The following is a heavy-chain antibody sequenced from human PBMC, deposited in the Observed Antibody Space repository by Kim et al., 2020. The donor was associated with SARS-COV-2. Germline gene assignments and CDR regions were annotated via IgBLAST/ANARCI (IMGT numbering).Heavy chain of an antibody. V-gene: IGHV3-43*02. CDR3: AKDVCAGTGRWYFSYYYNGIDG. J-gene: IGHJ6*02. Sequence: GGSLRLSCAASGFTFDDYAMHWVRQAPGKGLEWVSLISGDGGSTYYADSVKGRFTISRDNSKNSLYLQMNSLRTEDTALYYCAKDVCAGTGRWYFSYYYNGIDGWGQATTVTVSS. D-gene: IGHD6-13*01. CDR1: GFTFDDYA. CDR2: ISGDGGST.